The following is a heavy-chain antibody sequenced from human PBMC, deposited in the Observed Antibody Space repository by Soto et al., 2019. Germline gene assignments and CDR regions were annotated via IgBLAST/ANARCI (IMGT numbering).Heavy chain of an antibody. CDR2: INPNSGGT. V-gene: IGHV1-2*02. CDR1: GYTFSGFY. D-gene: IGHD6-19*01. J-gene: IGHJ4*02. Sequence: ASVKISCKASGYTFSGFYMHWVRQAPGQGLEWMGWINPNSGGTKSAEKFQGRVTMTRDTSISTAYMELSRLTSDDTAVYYCASAAVTGKAGLDFWGQGTQVTVSS. CDR3: ASAAVTGKAGLDF.